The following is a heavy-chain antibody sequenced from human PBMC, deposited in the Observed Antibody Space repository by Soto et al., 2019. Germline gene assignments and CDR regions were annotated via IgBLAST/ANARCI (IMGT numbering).Heavy chain of an antibody. Sequence: TLSLTCAVSGGSISSGGYSWSWIRQPPGKGLEWIGYIYHSGSTYYNPSLKSRVTISVDRSKNQFSLKLSSVTAADTAVYYCARLEGGGAFDIWGQGTMVTVPS. CDR2: IYHSGST. CDR3: ARLEGGGAFDI. D-gene: IGHD2-15*01. CDR1: GGSISSGGYS. V-gene: IGHV4-30-2*01. J-gene: IGHJ3*02.